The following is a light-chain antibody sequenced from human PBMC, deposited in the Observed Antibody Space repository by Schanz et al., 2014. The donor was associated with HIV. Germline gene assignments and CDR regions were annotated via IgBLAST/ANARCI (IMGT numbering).Light chain of an antibody. V-gene: IGLV2-23*01. CDR2: EGS. CDR1: SGGAGSYNL. CDR3: CSYVGSRSWV. Sequence: QSALTQPASVSGSPGQSITISCTGTSGGAGSYNLVSWYQQYPGKVPKLLIYEGSKRPSGVSNRFSGSKSGDTASLTISGLQAEDEADYYCCSYVGSRSWVFGAGTKLTVL. J-gene: IGLJ3*02.